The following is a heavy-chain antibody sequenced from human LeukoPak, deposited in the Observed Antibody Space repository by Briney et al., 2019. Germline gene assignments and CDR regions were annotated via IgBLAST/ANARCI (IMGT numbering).Heavy chain of an antibody. D-gene: IGHD2-2*01. CDR3: AKDSSTGWYYFDY. CDR1: GFTFNSYD. Sequence: GGSLRLSCAASGFTFNSYDMHWVRQAPGEGLEWVAVISYDESNKHYADSVKGRFTISRDTSRNTLYLQMDSLRAEDTALYYCAKDSSTGWYYFDYWGQGTVVTVSS. CDR2: ISYDESNK. V-gene: IGHV3-30*18. J-gene: IGHJ4*02.